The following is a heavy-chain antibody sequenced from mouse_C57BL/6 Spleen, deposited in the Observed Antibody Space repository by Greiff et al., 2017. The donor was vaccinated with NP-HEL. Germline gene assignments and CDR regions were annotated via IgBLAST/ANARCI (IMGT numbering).Heavy chain of an antibody. J-gene: IGHJ3*01. CDR1: GYAFSSSW. CDR3: ARETTVVAPGFAY. CDR2: IYPGDGDT. Sequence: VKLMESGPELVKPGASVKMSCKASGYAFSSSWMNWVKQRPGKGLEWIGRIYPGDGDTNYNGKFKGKATLTADKSSSPAYMQLSSLTSEDSAVYFCARETTVVAPGFAYWGQGTLVTVSA. D-gene: IGHD1-1*01. V-gene: IGHV1-82*01.